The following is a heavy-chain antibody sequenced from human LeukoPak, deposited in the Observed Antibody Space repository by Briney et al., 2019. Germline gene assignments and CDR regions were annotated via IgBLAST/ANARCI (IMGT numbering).Heavy chain of an antibody. D-gene: IGHD6-19*01. CDR3: AKVRWDNSGWYYLDT. V-gene: IGHV3-30*02. CDR1: GFTFSSYG. J-gene: IGHJ4*02. Sequence: PGRSLRLSCAASGFTFSSYGMHWVRQAPGKGLEWVAFIRYDGSNKYYADSVKGRFTISRDNSKNTLHLQMNSLRAEDTAVYYCAKVRWDNSGWYYLDTWGQGTLLTVSS. CDR2: IRYDGSNK.